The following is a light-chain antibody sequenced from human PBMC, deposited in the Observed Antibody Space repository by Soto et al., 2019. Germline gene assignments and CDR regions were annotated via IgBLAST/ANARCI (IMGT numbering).Light chain of an antibody. CDR1: QSVPGSD. V-gene: IGKV3-20*01. J-gene: IGKJ4*01. Sequence: EVVLTQSPGTLSMSPGDRATLSFRASQSVPGSDVAWYQQKPGQAPRLLIYDVSSRATGTPERFSGSGSGTDFTLNIGRLEPEDFAVYYCQQYGTSPLTFGGGTKVDIK. CDR2: DVS. CDR3: QQYGTSPLT.